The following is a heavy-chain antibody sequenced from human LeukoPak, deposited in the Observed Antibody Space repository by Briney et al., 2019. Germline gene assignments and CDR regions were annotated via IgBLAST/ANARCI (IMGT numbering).Heavy chain of an antibody. Sequence: GSSVKVSCKASGGTFSSYAISWVRQAPGQGLEWMGGIIPIFGTANYAQKFQGRVTITADESTSTAYMELSSLRSEDTAVYYCAGALRGYGYGYFGYWGQGTLVTVSS. CDR3: AGALRGYGYGYFGY. J-gene: IGHJ4*02. CDR1: GGTFSSYA. V-gene: IGHV1-69*01. CDR2: IIPIFGTA. D-gene: IGHD5-18*01.